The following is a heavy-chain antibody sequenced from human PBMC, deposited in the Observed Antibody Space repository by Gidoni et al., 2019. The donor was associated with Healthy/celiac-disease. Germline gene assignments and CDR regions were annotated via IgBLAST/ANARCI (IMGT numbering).Heavy chain of an antibody. V-gene: IGHV4-31*03. CDR1: CGSISSGGYY. J-gene: IGHJ5*02. CDR2: IYYSGST. CDR3: AREPYYDFWSGYYSSP. D-gene: IGHD3-3*01. Sequence: QVQLQESGPGLVKPSQTLSLTCTVSCGSISSGGYYWSWIRQHPGKGLEWIGYIYYSGSTYYNPSLKSRVTISVDTSKNQFSLKLSSVTAADTAVYYCAREPYYDFWSGYYSSPWGQGTLVTVSS.